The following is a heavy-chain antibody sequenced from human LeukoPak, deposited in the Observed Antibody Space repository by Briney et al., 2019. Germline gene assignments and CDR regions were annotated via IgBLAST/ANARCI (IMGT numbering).Heavy chain of an antibody. CDR1: GGSISSSSYY. D-gene: IGHD4-23*01. V-gene: IGHV4-39*01. Sequence: SETLSLTCTVSGGSISSSSYYWGWIRQPPGKGLEWIGSTYYSGSTYYNPSLKSRVTISVDTSKNQFSLKLSSVTAADTAIYYCARRDYGGNSGFDYWGQGTLVTVSS. CDR2: TYYSGST. J-gene: IGHJ4*02. CDR3: ARRDYGGNSGFDY.